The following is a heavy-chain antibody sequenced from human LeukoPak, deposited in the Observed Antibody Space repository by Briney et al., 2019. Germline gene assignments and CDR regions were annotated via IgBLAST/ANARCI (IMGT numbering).Heavy chain of an antibody. CDR2: IWYDGSNK. D-gene: IGHD3-22*01. CDR3: ARDYYDSSGLTW. V-gene: IGHV3-33*01. J-gene: IGHJ4*02. Sequence: GGSLRLSCAASGFTFSSYGMHWVRQAPGKGLEWVAVIWYDGSNKYYADSVKGRFTISRDDSKNTLYLQMNSLRAEDTAVYYCARDYYDSSGLTWWGQGTLVTVSS. CDR1: GFTFSSYG.